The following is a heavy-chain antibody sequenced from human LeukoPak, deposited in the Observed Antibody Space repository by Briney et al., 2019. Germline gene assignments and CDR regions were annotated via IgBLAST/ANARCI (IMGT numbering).Heavy chain of an antibody. D-gene: IGHD5-24*01. Sequence: GGSLRLSCAASGSTFSNYWMIWVRQAPGKGLEWVGNIKQDGSEKRYADSVRGRFSISRDNAQTSLYLQMNSLRAEDTAVYYCARASDPWLQLTWGQGTLVTVSS. J-gene: IGHJ5*02. CDR2: IKQDGSEK. CDR1: GSTFSNYW. V-gene: IGHV3-7*05. CDR3: ARASDPWLQLT.